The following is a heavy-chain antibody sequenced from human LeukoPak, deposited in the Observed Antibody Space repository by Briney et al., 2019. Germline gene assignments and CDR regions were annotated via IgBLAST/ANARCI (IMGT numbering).Heavy chain of an antibody. D-gene: IGHD6-13*01. CDR3: ASGYSSSWYSDYFDY. V-gene: IGHV4-38-2*01. Sequence: SETRALTCAVSGYSISSGYYWGWIRQPPGKGRGWIGSIYHSGSTYYNPSLKSRLTISVDTSKNQFSLKLSSVTAADTAVCYCASGYSSSWYSDYFDYWGQGTLVTVSS. J-gene: IGHJ4*02. CDR1: GYSISSGYY. CDR2: IYHSGST.